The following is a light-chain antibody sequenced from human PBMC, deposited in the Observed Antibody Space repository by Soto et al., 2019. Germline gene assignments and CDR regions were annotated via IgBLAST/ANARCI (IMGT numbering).Light chain of an antibody. CDR2: LEGSGSY. Sequence: QSVLTQSSSASGSLGSSVKLTCTLSSGHSSYIIAWHQQQPGKAPRYLMKLEGSGSYNKGSGVPDRFSGSSSGADRYLTISNLQSEDEADYYCETWDSNTRVFGGGTKLTVL. J-gene: IGLJ2*01. CDR1: SGHSSYI. V-gene: IGLV4-60*03. CDR3: ETWDSNTRV.